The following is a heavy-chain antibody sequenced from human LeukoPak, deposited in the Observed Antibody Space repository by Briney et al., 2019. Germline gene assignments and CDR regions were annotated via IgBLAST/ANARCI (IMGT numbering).Heavy chain of an antibody. CDR3: ARDSPRFSY. CDR1: GFIFSTYS. V-gene: IGHV3-48*01. CDR2: ISSGGSTI. D-gene: IGHD3-10*01. Sequence: GGSLRLSCAASGFIFSTYSMNWVRQAPGKGLEWISYISSGGSTIYYTDSVRGRFTISRGNAKNSLYLQMNNLRAEDTAVYYCARDSPRFSYWGQGTLVTVSS. J-gene: IGHJ4*02.